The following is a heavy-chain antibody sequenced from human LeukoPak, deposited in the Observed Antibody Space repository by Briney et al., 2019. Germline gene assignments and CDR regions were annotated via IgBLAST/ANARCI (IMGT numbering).Heavy chain of an antibody. D-gene: IGHD5-18*01. J-gene: IGHJ5*02. CDR3: ARDRGAMANNWFDP. CDR2: INPNSGGT. Sequence: ASVKVSCKACGYTFTGYYMHWVRQAPGQGLEWMGRINPNSGGTNYAQKFQGRVTMTRDTSISTAYMELSRLRSDDTAVYYCARDRGAMANNWFDPWGQGTLVTVSS. V-gene: IGHV1-2*06. CDR1: GYTFTGYY.